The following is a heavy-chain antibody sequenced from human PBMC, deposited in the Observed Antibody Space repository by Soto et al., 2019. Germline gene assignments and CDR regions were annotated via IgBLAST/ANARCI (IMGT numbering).Heavy chain of an antibody. Sequence: QVQLQESGPGLVKPSGTLSLTCAVSSGSISSSNWWSWVRQPPGKGLEWIGEIYHSGSTNYNPSLKSRVTISVDKSKNQFSLKLRSVTAADTAVYYCARLGYCSGGSCSHYYYYYMEVWGKGTTVTVSS. CDR1: SGSISSSNW. CDR2: IYHSGST. CDR3: ARLGYCSGGSCSHYYYYYMEV. V-gene: IGHV4-4*02. D-gene: IGHD2-15*01. J-gene: IGHJ6*03.